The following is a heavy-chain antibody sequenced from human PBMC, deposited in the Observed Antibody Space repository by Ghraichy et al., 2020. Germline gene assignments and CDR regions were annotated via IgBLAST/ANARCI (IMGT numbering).Heavy chain of an antibody. CDR3: ARHDSSGFHEYYFDY. CDR2: IYYSGST. CDR1: GGSISSSSYY. J-gene: IGHJ4*02. D-gene: IGHD3-22*01. Sequence: SETLSLTCTVSGGSISSSSYYWGWIRQPPGKGLEWIGSIYYSGSTYYNPSLKSRVTISVDTSKNQFSLKLSSVTAADTAVYYCARHDSSGFHEYYFDYWGQGTLVTVSS. V-gene: IGHV4-39*01.